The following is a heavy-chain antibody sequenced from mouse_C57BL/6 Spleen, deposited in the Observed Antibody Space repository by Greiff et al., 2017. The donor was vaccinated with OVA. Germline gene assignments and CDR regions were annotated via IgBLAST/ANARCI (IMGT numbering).Heavy chain of an antibody. Sequence: QVQLQQSGAELVKPGASVKLSCKASGYTFTEYTIHWVKQRSGQGLEWIGWFYPGSGSIKYNEKFKDKATLTADKSSSTVYMELSRLTSEDSAVYFGARHDDPEYYGSSYGFDYWGQGTTLTVSS. CDR2: FYPGSGSI. V-gene: IGHV1-62-2*01. J-gene: IGHJ2*01. CDR1: GYTFTEYT. CDR3: ARHDDPEYYGSSYGFDY. D-gene: IGHD1-1*01.